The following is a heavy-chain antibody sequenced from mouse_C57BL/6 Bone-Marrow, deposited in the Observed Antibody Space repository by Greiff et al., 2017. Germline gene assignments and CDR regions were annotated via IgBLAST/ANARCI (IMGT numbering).Heavy chain of an antibody. D-gene: IGHD1-1*01. CDR2: IYPGSGST. J-gene: IGHJ4*01. CDR1: GYTFTSYW. Sequence: QVQLQQPGAELVKPGASVKMSCKASGYTFTSYWITWVKQRPGQGLEWIGDIYPGSGSTNYNEKFKSKATLTVDTSSSTAYMQLSSLTSEDSAVYYCARWGITVVARENYYAMDYWGQGTSVTVSS. CDR3: ARWGITVVARENYYAMDY. V-gene: IGHV1-55*01.